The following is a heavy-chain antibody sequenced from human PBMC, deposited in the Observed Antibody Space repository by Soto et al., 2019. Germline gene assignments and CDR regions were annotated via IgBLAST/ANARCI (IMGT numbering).Heavy chain of an antibody. CDR3: ARANSSTWFKLEYKWFDP. Sequence: SETLSLTCTVSGGSINDYYWSWIRQTPGKGLEWVGFMYYSETTKYNPSLKGRVNMSLDTSKNQVSLHLKSVTAADTAVYYCARANSSTWFKLEYKWFDPWGQGTLVTVSS. J-gene: IGHJ5*02. CDR2: MYYSETT. D-gene: IGHD6-13*01. V-gene: IGHV4-59*01. CDR1: GGSINDYY.